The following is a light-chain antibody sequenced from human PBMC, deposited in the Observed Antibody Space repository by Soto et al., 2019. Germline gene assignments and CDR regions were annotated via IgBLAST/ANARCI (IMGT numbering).Light chain of an antibody. CDR3: QQYNNWPLA. V-gene: IGKV3-15*01. CDR1: QSISSD. CDR2: AAS. Sequence: EIVMTQSPATLSVSPGERATLSCRASQSISSDLAWYQQRPGQAPRLLIYAASTRAIGIPARVSGSGSGAEFTLTISSLQSEDFATYYCQQYNNWPLAFGGGTKVEIK. J-gene: IGKJ4*01.